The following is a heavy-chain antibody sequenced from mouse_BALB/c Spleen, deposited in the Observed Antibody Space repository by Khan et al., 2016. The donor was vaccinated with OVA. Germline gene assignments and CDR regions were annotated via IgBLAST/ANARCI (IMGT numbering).Heavy chain of an antibody. CDR3: AIIYYGYDWFTY. Sequence: VQLQESGPGLVAPSQSLSITCTVSGLSLTNYGISWIRQPPGKGLEWLGVIWGDGSTNYHPALISRLSINTDNSNSQDFFILNSLQTDDTATYYCAIIYYGYDWFTYWGQGTLVTVSA. CDR2: IWGDGST. CDR1: GLSLTNYG. J-gene: IGHJ3*01. D-gene: IGHD2-2*01. V-gene: IGHV2-3*01.